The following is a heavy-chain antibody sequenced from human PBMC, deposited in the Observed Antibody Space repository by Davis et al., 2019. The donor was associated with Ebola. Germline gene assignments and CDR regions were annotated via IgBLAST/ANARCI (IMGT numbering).Heavy chain of an antibody. J-gene: IGHJ6*02. CDR1: GVSISSSNW. V-gene: IGHV4-4*02. CDR2: IYHSGST. D-gene: IGHD3-10*01. CDR3: ARGGVRVRYYYYGMDV. Sequence: SETLSLTCAVSGVSISSSNWWSWVRQPPGKGLEWIGEIYHSGSTNYNPSLKSRVTISVDKSKNQFSLKLSSVTAADTAVYYCARGGVRVRYYYYGMDVWGQGTTVTVSS.